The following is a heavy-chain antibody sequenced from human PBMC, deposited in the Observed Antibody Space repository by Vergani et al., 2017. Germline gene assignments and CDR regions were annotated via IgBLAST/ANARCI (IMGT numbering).Heavy chain of an antibody. CDR3: VKEKIDLGSYFFDS. V-gene: IGHV3-23*01. Sequence: EVHLLESGGRLVQSGGSLRLSCAASGFTFSNSAVCWVRQAPGRGLAWVSSISGPGLSTYYADSVKGRFSISRDNSKNTVFLQMHSLRAEDTAIYYCVKEKIDLGSYFFDSWGHGILVTVSS. CDR2: ISGPGLST. CDR1: GFTFSNSA. J-gene: IGHJ4*01. D-gene: IGHD2/OR15-2a*01.